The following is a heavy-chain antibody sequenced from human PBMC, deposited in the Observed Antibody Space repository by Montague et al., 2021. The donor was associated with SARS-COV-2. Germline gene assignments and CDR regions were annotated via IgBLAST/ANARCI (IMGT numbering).Heavy chain of an antibody. CDR2: IYNNGAT. Sequence: SLRLSCAASGFTITNKYMIWLRQAPGKGLNWVSLIYNNGATSYADSVKDRFTVSRDNSKDTLYLQMNSLRVEDTAVYYCARGRTGTTFYYYYYYGMDVWGQGTTVTVSS. V-gene: IGHV3-66*01. CDR1: GFTITNKY. CDR3: ARGRTGTTFYYYYYYGMDV. D-gene: IGHD1-7*01. J-gene: IGHJ6*02.